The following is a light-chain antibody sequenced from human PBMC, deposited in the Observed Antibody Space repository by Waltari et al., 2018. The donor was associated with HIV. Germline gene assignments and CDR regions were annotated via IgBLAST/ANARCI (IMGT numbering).Light chain of an antibody. J-gene: IGKJ1*01. CDR2: GAS. CDR3: QQYNKWPPWT. V-gene: IGKV3-15*01. Sequence: VMTQSPATLSVSPRERATLYCRAGQSVSNNLAWYQQKPGQAPRLLISGASTRATGIPARFSGSGYGTEFTLTISSLQSEDSAVYYCQQYNKWPPWTFGQGTKVEIK. CDR1: QSVSNN.